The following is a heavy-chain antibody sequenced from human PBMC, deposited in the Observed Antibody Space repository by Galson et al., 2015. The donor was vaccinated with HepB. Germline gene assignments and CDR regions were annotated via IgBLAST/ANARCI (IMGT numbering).Heavy chain of an antibody. CDR1: GYTFTSYG. CDR3: ARIVVVPAATADVNWFDP. J-gene: IGHJ5*02. V-gene: IGHV1-18*01. Sequence: SVKVSCKASGYTFTSYGISWVRQAPGQGLEWMGWISAYNGNTNYAQKLQGRVTMTTDTSTSTAYMELRSLRSDDTAVYYCARIVVVPAATADVNWFDPWGQGTLVTVSS. D-gene: IGHD2-2*01. CDR2: ISAYNGNT.